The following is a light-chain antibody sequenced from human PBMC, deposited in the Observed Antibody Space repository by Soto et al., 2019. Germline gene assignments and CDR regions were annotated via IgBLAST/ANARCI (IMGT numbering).Light chain of an antibody. CDR2: LDRSGSY. CDR1: SGHSTYI. Sequence: QSVLTQSSAASASLGSSVKLTCILSSGHSTYIIAWHQQQPGKAPRFLMTLDRSGSYNRGSGVPDRFSGSSSGADRYLTISNLQFEDEGDYYCETWYSNTHKVFGGGTKLTVL. J-gene: IGLJ3*02. V-gene: IGLV4-60*02. CDR3: ETWYSNTHKV.